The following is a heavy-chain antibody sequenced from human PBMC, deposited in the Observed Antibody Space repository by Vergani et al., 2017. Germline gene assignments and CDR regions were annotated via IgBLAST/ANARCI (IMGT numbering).Heavy chain of an antibody. V-gene: IGHV4-4*02. CDR2: IYHRGST. Sequence: QVQLQESGPGLVKPSGTLSLTCAVSGGSISSSNWWSWVRQPPGKGLEWIWEIYHRGSTNYNPSLKSRVTISVDKSKNQFSLKLSSVTAADTAVYYCARLYYDFWSGSYYYYYGMDVWGQGTTVTVSS. D-gene: IGHD3-3*01. CDR3: ARLYYDFWSGSYYYYYGMDV. J-gene: IGHJ6*02. CDR1: GGSISSSNW.